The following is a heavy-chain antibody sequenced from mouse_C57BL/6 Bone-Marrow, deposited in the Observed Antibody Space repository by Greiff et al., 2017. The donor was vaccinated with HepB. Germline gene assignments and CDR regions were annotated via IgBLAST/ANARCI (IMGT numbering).Heavy chain of an antibody. CDR2: IDPSDSYT. D-gene: IGHD3-1*01. J-gene: IGHJ3*01. CDR1: GYTFTSYW. CDR3: ARSGGFAY. V-gene: IGHV1-50*01. Sequence: QVQLQQPGAELVKPGASVKLSCKASGYTFTSYWIQWVKQRPGQGLEWIGEIDPSDSYTNYNQKFKGKATLTVDTSSSTAYMQLSSLTSEDSAVYYCARSGGFAYWGQGTLVTVSA.